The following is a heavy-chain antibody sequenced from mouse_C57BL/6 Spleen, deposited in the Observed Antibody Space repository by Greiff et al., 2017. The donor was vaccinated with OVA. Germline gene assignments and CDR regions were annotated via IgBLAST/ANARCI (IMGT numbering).Heavy chain of an antibody. CDR2: ISSGGSYT. J-gene: IGHJ2*01. CDR1: GFTFSSYG. D-gene: IGHD2-1*01. Sequence: EVHLVESGGDLVKPGGSLKLSCAASGFTFSSYGMSWVRQTPDKRLEWVATISSGGSYTYYPDSVKGRVTISRDNAKNTLYLQMSSLKSEDTARYYCASLSTKDYFDYWGQGTTLTVSS. CDR3: ASLSTKDYFDY. V-gene: IGHV5-6*01.